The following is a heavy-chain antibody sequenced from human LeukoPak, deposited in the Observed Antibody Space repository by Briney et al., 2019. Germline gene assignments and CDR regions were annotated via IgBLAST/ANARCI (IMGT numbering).Heavy chain of an antibody. V-gene: IGHV3-73*01. CDR2: IRSRANRYAT. CDR3: TRLYDSGYDY. J-gene: IGHJ4*02. D-gene: IGHD3-3*01. CDR1: GFTFSASA. Sequence: GGSLRLSCAASGFTFSASAMHWVPQASGKGLEWVGRIRSRANRYATAYAASVKGRFTISRDDLKNTAYLQMNSLKAEDTAVYFCTRLYDSGYDYWGQGTLVTVSS.